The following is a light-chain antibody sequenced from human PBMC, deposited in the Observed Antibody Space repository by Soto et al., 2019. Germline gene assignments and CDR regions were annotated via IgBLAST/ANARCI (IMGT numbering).Light chain of an antibody. Sequence: QSVVTQPASVSGSPGQSVTISCSGSDIGNYNLVSWYQHLPGRAPKLLIFEVTMRPSGISDRFSGSKSASTASLTISGLQAEDEGDYYCASYAGSRTYVFGSGTKLNVL. J-gene: IGLJ1*01. V-gene: IGLV2-23*02. CDR1: SDIGNYNL. CDR2: EVT. CDR3: ASYAGSRTYV.